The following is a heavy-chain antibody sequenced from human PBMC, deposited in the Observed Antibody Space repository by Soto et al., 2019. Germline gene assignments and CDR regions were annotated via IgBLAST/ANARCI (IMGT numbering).Heavy chain of an antibody. J-gene: IGHJ5*02. V-gene: IGHV4-39*02. CDR2: IFYTGTT. D-gene: IGHD2-2*01. Sequence: EALSVTCSVSGVSISYNSYYWGWIRQPPGKGLEWVGGIFYTGTTYYSPSLKDRVTISVDTSKNSFSLNLTSVTAADTAVYFCARLVVVAPVANAWGQGTLVTVSS. CDR3: ARLVVVAPVANA. CDR1: GVSISYNSYY.